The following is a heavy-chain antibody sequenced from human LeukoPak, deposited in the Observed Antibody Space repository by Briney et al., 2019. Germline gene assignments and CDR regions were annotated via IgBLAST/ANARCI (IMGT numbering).Heavy chain of an antibody. CDR3: ASGGYCSSTSCYSRDDAFDI. Sequence: GGSLRLSCAASGFTFSSYAMHWVRQAPGKGLEWVAVISYDGSNKYYADSVKGRFTISRDNSKNTLYLQMNSLRAEDTAVYYCASGGYCSSTSCYSRDDAFDIWGQGTMVTVSS. CDR1: GFTFSSYA. J-gene: IGHJ3*02. CDR2: ISYDGSNK. D-gene: IGHD2-2*01. V-gene: IGHV3-30-3*01.